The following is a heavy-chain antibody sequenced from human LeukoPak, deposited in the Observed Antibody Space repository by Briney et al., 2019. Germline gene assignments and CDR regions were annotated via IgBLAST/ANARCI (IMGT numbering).Heavy chain of an antibody. CDR2: INPNSGGT. V-gene: IGHV1-2*06. CDR3: ATLKSITIFGVVTNNWFDP. CDR1: GYTFTGYY. Sequence: GASVKVSCKASGYTFTGYYMHWVRQAPGQGLEWMGRINPNSGGTNYAQKFQGRVTMTEDTSTDTAYMELSSLRSEDTAVYYCATLKSITIFGVVTNNWFDPWGQGTLVTVSS. D-gene: IGHD3-3*01. J-gene: IGHJ5*02.